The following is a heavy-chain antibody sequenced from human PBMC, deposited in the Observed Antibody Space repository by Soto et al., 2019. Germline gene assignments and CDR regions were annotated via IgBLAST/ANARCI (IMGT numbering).Heavy chain of an antibody. V-gene: IGHV3-66*01. CDR2: IYSGGST. CDR3: AANPASIAAGGYY. D-gene: IGHD6-13*01. J-gene: IGHJ4*02. Sequence: EVPVVESGGGLVQPGGSLRLSCAASGFTVSSNYMSWVRQPPGKGLEWVSVIYSGGSTYYADSVKGRFTISRDNSKNTLYLQMNSLRAEDTAVYYCAANPASIAAGGYYWGQGTLVTVSS. CDR1: GFTVSSNY.